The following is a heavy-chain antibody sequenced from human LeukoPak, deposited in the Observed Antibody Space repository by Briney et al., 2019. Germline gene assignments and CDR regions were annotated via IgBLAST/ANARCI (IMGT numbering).Heavy chain of an antibody. D-gene: IGHD6-19*01. V-gene: IGHV4-59*12. CDR2: IYYSGST. J-gene: IGHJ4*02. CDR1: GGSISSYY. Sequence: SETLSLTCTVSGGSISSYYWSWIRQPPGKGLEWIGYIYYSGSTNYNPSLKSRVTISVDTSKNQFSLKLSSVTAADTAVYYCARDSGWYDYWGQGTLVTVSS. CDR3: ARDSGWYDY.